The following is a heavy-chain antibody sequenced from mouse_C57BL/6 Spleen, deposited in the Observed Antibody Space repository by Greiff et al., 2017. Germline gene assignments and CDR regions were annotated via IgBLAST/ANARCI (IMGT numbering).Heavy chain of an antibody. CDR2: IDPEDGDT. J-gene: IGHJ3*01. D-gene: IGHD3-2*02. V-gene: IGHV14-1*01. CDR3: TTPDSSGSWFAY. Sequence: EVKLVESGAELVRPGASVKLSCTASGFNIKDYYMHWVKQRPEQGLEWIGRIDPEDGDTEYAPKFQGKATMAADTSSNTAYLQLSSLTSEDTAVYYCTTPDSSGSWFAYWGQGTLVTVSA. CDR1: GFNIKDYY.